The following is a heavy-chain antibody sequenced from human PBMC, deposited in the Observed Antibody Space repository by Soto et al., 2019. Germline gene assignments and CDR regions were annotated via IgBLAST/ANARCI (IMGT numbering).Heavy chain of an antibody. D-gene: IGHD3-10*01. V-gene: IGHV3-9*01. CDR1: GFTFDDYA. CDR2: ISWNSDTI. J-gene: IGHJ4*02. CDR3: AKALPPGSHYKPLDY. Sequence: EVQVMESGGGLVQPGRSLRLSCVASGFTFDDYAMHWVRQAPGKGLEWVSGISWNSDTIGYADSVKGRFTISRDSAKKSVFLQMNSLKPEDTALYYCAKALPPGSHYKPLDYWGQGTLVTVSS.